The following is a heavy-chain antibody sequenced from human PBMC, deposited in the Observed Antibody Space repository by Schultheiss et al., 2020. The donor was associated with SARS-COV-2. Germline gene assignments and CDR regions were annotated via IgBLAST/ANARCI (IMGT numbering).Heavy chain of an antibody. J-gene: IGHJ5*02. CDR3: ARGRGSSRYPNWFDP. V-gene: IGHV4-59*12. D-gene: IGHD6-13*01. CDR2: INHSGST. CDR1: GGSISSYY. Sequence: SETLSLTCTVSGGSISSYYWSWIRQPAGKGLEWIGEINHSGSTNYSPSLKSRVTISVDTSKNQFSLKLSSVTAADTAVYYCARGRGSSRYPNWFDPWGQGTLVTVAS.